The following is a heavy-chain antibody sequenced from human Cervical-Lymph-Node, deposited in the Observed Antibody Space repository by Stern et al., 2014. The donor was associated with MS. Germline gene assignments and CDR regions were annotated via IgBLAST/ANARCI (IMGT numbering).Heavy chain of an antibody. CDR3: ARDPDTYNGVSAFDI. D-gene: IGHD1-14*01. Sequence: QVQLEESGPGLVKPSETLSLTCTVSGGSINSGYYYWSWIRQHPGKGLEWIGYIYYSGSTYYNPSLKSRVTISLDTSKNQFSLKLSSVTAADTAVYYCARDPDTYNGVSAFDIWGQGTMVTVSS. CDR2: IYYSGST. J-gene: IGHJ3*02. V-gene: IGHV4-31*03. CDR1: GGSINSGYYY.